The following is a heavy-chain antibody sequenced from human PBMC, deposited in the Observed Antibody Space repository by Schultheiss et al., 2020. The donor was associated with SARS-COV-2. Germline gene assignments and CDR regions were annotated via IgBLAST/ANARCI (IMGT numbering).Heavy chain of an antibody. J-gene: IGHJ3*02. CDR1: GFTFSSYS. CDR2: ISSSGSTI. D-gene: IGHD3-3*01. Sequence: GGSLRLSCAASGFTFSSYSMNWVRQALGKGLEWVSYISSSGSTIYYADSVKGRFTISRDNSKNTLYLQMNSLRAEDTAVYYCARARMDYDFWSGYYMRDDAFDIWGQGTMVTVSS. CDR3: ARARMDYDFWSGYYMRDDAFDI. V-gene: IGHV3-48*01.